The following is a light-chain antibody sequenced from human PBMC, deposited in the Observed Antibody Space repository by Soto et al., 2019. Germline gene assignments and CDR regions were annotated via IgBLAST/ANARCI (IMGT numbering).Light chain of an antibody. J-gene: IGKJ1*01. Sequence: DLQLTQSPSFLSASVGDRVTVTCRASQGISSYLAWYQQKPGKAPKLLIYAASTLQSGVPSRFSGSGSGTEFTLTISSLQTEDFGTYCCQQFNSFPRTFGLGTKVEIK. CDR2: AAS. V-gene: IGKV1-9*01. CDR1: QGISSY. CDR3: QQFNSFPRT.